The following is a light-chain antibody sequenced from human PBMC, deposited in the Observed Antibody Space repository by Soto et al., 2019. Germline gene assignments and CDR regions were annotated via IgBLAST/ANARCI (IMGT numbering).Light chain of an antibody. CDR1: QNVYNN. CDR2: DAS. CDR3: QQCRNWPLT. V-gene: IGKV3-15*01. Sequence: EIVMTQSPATLSVSPGEGATLSGKASQNVYNNLAWYQQRPGQPPRLLIYDASTRATGISARFSGSGYGTEFTRTISSLQSEDFAVYFCQQCRNWPLTFGGGTKVEIK. J-gene: IGKJ4*01.